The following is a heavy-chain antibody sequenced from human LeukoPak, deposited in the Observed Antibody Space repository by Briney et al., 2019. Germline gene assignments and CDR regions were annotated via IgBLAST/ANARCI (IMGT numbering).Heavy chain of an antibody. V-gene: IGHV3-23*01. D-gene: IGHD5-12*01. Sequence: GGSLRLSCAASGFTFRNYAMNWVRQSPGKGLEWVASFSYGDGTAFYAGSVKGRFIVSRDNSRSTLYLQMASLRAEDTAIYYCAKDRGYTGYDSGGIEFWGQGTLVTVSS. CDR3: AKDRGYTGYDSGGIEF. CDR2: FSYGDGTA. J-gene: IGHJ4*02. CDR1: GFTFRNYA.